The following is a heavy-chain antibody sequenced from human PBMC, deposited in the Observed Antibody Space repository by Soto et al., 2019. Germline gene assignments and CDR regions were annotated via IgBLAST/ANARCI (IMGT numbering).Heavy chain of an antibody. CDR1: GGSVNNGNYY. J-gene: IGHJ5*02. Sequence: PSETLSLTCTVSGGSVNNGNYYWSWIRQPPGKELEWIGYVYYTGSTYSNPSLKSRLTLTIDTSKNQFSLNLTSVTAADTAVYYCARDLRGVRGRSGLLNWLDPWGQGALVTVSS. CDR2: VYYTGST. V-gene: IGHV4-61*01. CDR3: ARDLRGVRGRSGLLNWLDP. D-gene: IGHD2-21*01.